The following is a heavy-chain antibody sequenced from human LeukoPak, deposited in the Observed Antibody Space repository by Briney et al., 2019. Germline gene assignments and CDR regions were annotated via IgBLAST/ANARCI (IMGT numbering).Heavy chain of an antibody. CDR1: GFTFSSYW. J-gene: IGHJ4*02. Sequence: PGGSLRLSCAASGFTFSSYWMSWVRQAPGKGLEGVANIKQDGSEKYYVDSVKGRFTISRDNAKNSLYLQMNSLRAEDTAVYYCARVFPSITMIVVVPHYFDYWGQGTLVTVSS. CDR2: IKQDGSEK. V-gene: IGHV3-7*01. CDR3: ARVFPSITMIVVVPHYFDY. D-gene: IGHD3-22*01.